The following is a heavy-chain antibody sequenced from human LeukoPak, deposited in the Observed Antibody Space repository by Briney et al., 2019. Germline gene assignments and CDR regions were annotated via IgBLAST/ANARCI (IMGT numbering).Heavy chain of an antibody. Sequence: GGSLRLSCATSGFTFNEHYLGWVRQAPGKGLEWVGRTKNRANSYTTEYAASVKGRFTISRDDSKSSLRLQMNSLKTEDTAIYYCVASIISPSNYWGLGTLVTVSS. V-gene: IGHV3-72*01. CDR1: GFTFNEHY. CDR2: TKNRANSYTT. D-gene: IGHD3-10*01. J-gene: IGHJ4*02. CDR3: VASIISPSNY.